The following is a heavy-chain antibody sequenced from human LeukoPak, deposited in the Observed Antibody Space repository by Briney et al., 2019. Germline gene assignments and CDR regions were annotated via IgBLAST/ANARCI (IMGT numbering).Heavy chain of an antibody. CDR1: GYTFTDYA. J-gene: IGHJ4*02. D-gene: IGHD4-17*01. CDR3: ARARWTSTVTTYYLDY. Sequence: ASVTVSCKTSGYTFTDYAVQWVRQAPGQRLEWMGWINAGNGKTKYPQNFQDRVTITRDTSATTAYLDLTSLRSEDTAVYYCARARWTSTVTTYYLDYWGQGTLVTVSS. CDR2: INAGNGKT. V-gene: IGHV1-3*01.